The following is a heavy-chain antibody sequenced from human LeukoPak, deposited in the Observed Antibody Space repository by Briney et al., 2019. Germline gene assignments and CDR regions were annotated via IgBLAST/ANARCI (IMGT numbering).Heavy chain of an antibody. V-gene: IGHV3-7*03. CDR3: ARDRTPFSLFDY. D-gene: IGHD4-23*01. J-gene: IGHJ4*02. CDR1: GFTFSIYW. CDR2: IKQDGSEK. Sequence: GGSLRLSCAASGFTFSIYWMSCVRQAPGKGLEWVANIKQDGSEKYYVDSVKGRFTITRDNTKNSLYLQMNSLRAEATAVYYCARDRTPFSLFDYWGQGTLVTVSS.